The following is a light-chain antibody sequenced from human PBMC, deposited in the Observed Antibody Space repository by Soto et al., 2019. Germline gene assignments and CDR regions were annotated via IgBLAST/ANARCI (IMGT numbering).Light chain of an antibody. CDR1: QTIYNN. J-gene: IGKJ5*01. CDR2: RAS. CDR3: QQRNYWPIT. V-gene: IGKV3D-15*01. Sequence: GMTQSASTVSVSPGERATLSCRACQTIYNNSAWYQHGPGQAPRLLIYRASKRATGIPARFSGSGSGTVFTLTINSLEPEDFAVYYCQQRNYWPITFGQGTRLENK.